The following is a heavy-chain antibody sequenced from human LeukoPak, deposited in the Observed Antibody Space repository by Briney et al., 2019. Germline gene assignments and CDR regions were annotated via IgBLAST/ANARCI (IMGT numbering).Heavy chain of an antibody. CDR3: ARLQYCSGTSCYWFDP. Sequence: SETLSLTCAAYGGSFSGYYWSWIRQPPGKGLEWIGYIYHTGSTYYNPSLKSRVTISVDTSKNQFSLRLSSVTAADTAVYYCARLQYCSGTSCYWFDPWGQGTLVTVSS. J-gene: IGHJ5*02. CDR2: IYHTGST. V-gene: IGHV4-34*01. CDR1: GGSFSGYY. D-gene: IGHD2-2*01.